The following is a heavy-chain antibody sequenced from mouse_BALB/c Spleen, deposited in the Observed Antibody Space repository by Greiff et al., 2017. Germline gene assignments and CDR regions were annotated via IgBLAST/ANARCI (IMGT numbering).Heavy chain of an antibody. CDR2: IDPYNGGT. CDR3: AREEKYDYDEAYWYFDV. J-gene: IGHJ1*01. Sequence: VQLQQSGPELVKPGASVKVSCKASGYSFTDYNMYWVKQSHGKSLEWIGYIDPYNGGTSYNQKFKGKATLTVDKSSSTAFMHLNSLTSEDSAVYYCAREEKYDYDEAYWYFDVWGAGTTVTVPS. D-gene: IGHD2-4*01. V-gene: IGHV1S135*01. CDR1: GYSFTDYN.